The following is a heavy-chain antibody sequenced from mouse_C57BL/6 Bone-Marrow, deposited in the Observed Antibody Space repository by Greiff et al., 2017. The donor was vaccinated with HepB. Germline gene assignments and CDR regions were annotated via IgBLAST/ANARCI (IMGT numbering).Heavy chain of an antibody. CDR2: IDPETGGT. V-gene: IGHV1-15*01. J-gene: IGHJ4*01. D-gene: IGHD2-12*01. CDR1: GYTFTDYE. Sequence: VKLMESGAELVRPGASVTLSCKASGYTFTDYEMHWVKQTPVHGLEWIGAIDPETGGTAYNQKFKGKAILTADKSSSTAYMELRSLTSEDSAVYYCRNSFYAMDYWGQGTSVTVSS. CDR3: RNSFYAMDY.